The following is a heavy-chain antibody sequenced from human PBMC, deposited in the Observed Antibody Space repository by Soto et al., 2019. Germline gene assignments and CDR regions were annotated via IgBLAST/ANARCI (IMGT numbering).Heavy chain of an antibody. V-gene: IGHV1-69*06. CDR2: ILPIFATA. CDR3: AGRCDSTTCLGHFDY. J-gene: IGHJ4*02. Sequence: QVQLVQSGAEVKKPGSSVKVSCKASGGTFNNYVVNWVRQAHGQGLEWVGGILPIFATANYAQKFQGRVTITADKSTSTAYMELTSLRSEDTAVYYCAGRCDSTTCLGHFDYWGQGTLVTVAS. CDR1: GGTFNNYV. D-gene: IGHD2-2*01.